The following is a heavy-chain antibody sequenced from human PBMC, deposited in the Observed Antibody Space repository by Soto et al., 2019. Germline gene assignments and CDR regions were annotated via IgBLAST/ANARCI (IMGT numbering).Heavy chain of an antibody. Sequence: PGGSLRLSCAASGFTFSSYAMSWVRQAPGKGLEWVSAISGSGGSTYYADSVKGRFTISKDNSKNTLYLQMNSLRAEDTAVYYCAKDEGYGDYDLDYYYGMDVWGHGTTVTVSS. V-gene: IGHV3-23*01. CDR1: GFTFSSYA. J-gene: IGHJ6*02. CDR2: ISGSGGST. D-gene: IGHD4-17*01. CDR3: AKDEGYGDYDLDYYYGMDV.